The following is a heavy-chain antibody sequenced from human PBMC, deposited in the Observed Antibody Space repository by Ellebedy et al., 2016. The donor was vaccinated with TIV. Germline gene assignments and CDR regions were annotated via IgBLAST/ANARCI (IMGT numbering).Heavy chain of an antibody. J-gene: IGHJ4*02. Sequence: SETLSLTCTVSGGALSGYYWGWIRQPPGKGLEWIGSIYYSGNTYYNPSLKSRVTISVDTSKNQFSLNLSSVTAADTAVYYCARGGASFSDYWGQGILVTVSS. CDR3: ARGGASFSDY. D-gene: IGHD1-26*01. V-gene: IGHV4-39*07. CDR1: GGALSGYY. CDR2: IYYSGNT.